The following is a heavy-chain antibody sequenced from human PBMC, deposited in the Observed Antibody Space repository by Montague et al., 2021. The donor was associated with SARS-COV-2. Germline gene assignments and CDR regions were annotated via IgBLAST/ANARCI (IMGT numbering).Heavy chain of an antibody. CDR1: GFSLSTSGMC. CDR3: ARMPIAAAGTLGYYYYYGMDV. D-gene: IGHD6-13*01. CDR2: IDWDDDK. V-gene: IGHV2-70*01. J-gene: IGHJ6*02. Sequence: PALVKPTQTLTLTCTFSGFSLSTSGMCVSWIRQPPGKALEWLALIDWDDDKYYSTSLETRLTISKDTSKSQVVLTMTNMDPVDTATYYCARMPIAAAGTLGYYYYYGMDVWGQGTTVTVSS.